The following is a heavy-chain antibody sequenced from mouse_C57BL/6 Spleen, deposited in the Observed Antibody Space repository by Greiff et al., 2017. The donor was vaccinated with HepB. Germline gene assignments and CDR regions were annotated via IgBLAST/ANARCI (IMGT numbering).Heavy chain of an antibody. CDR3: AREITTVRAMDY. D-gene: IGHD1-1*01. CDR1: GYSITSGYY. V-gene: IGHV3-6*01. Sequence: EVQLVESGPGLVKPSQSLSLTCSVTGYSITSGYYWNWIRQFPGNKLEWMGYISYDGSNNYNPSLKNRISITRDTSKNQFFLKLNSVTTEDTATYYCAREITTVRAMDYWGQGTSVTVSS. CDR2: ISYDGSN. J-gene: IGHJ4*01.